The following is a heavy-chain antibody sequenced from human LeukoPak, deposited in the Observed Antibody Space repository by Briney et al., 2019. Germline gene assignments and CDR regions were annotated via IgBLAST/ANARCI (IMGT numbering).Heavy chain of an antibody. Sequence: PGGSLRLSCAASGFTFSSYAMHWVRQAPGKGLEWVAVISYDGSNKYYADSVKGRFTISRDNSKNTLDLQMNSLRAEDTAVYYCARDPRIFGVVITIYYMDVWGKGTTVTVSS. D-gene: IGHD3-3*01. CDR3: ARDPRIFGVVITIYYMDV. V-gene: IGHV3-30*01. J-gene: IGHJ6*03. CDR2: ISYDGSNK. CDR1: GFTFSSYA.